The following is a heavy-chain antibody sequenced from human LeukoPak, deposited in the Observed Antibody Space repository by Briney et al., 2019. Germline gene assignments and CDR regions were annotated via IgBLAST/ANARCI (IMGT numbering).Heavy chain of an antibody. CDR2: INPNSGGT. D-gene: IGHD2-8*02. Sequence: GASVKDSCKSSGYTFPVYHIHWVRQAPAQGLAGMGWINPNSGGTNYAQKLQDRVTMIGDTSISTAYMELRSLTSDDAAVYYCGLVASGNWWFDPWGQGTLVTVSS. J-gene: IGHJ5*02. CDR3: GLVASGNWWFDP. V-gene: IGHV1-2*02. CDR1: GYTFPVYH.